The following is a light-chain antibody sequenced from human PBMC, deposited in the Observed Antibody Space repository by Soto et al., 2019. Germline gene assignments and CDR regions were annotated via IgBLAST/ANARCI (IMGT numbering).Light chain of an antibody. J-gene: IGLJ2*01. CDR3: ETWDSNTRV. CDR2: LEGSGSY. Sequence: QSVLTQSSSASASLGSSVKLTCTLSSGHSSYIIAWHHQQPGKAPRYLMKLEGSGSYNKGSGVPDRFSGSSSGADRYLTISNLRFEDEANYYCETWDSNTRVFGRGTKLTVL. V-gene: IGLV4-60*02. CDR1: SGHSSYI.